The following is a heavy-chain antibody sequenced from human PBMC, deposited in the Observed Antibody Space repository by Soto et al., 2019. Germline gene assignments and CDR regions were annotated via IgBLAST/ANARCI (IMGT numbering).Heavy chain of an antibody. CDR3: ARATTATTYGGY. V-gene: IGHV1-18*01. CDR1: GYTFTNYG. J-gene: IGHJ4*02. CDR2: IAVNSGNT. Sequence: QVHLVQSGAEVKNPGASVKVSCKASGYTFTNYGISWVRQAPGQGLEWMGWIAVNSGNTYSAQKVQGRLTMTTDTSTSTAYMELRSRESDDTAVYYCARATTATTYGGYWGQGTLVTVSS. D-gene: IGHD4-17*01.